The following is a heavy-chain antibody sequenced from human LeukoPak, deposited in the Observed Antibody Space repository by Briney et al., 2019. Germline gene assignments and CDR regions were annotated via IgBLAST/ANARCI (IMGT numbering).Heavy chain of an antibody. V-gene: IGHV3-74*01. D-gene: IGHD3-22*01. CDR1: GFTFSNYM. CDR2: IKSDGITI. J-gene: IGHJ4*02. CDR3: AREVSEGFDF. Sequence: PGGSLRLSCAASGFTFSNYMMHWVRQAPGKGLVWVSRIKSDGITITYADSVKGRFTISRGNAKNSLYLQMNSLRAEDTALYYCAREVSEGFDFWGQGTLVTVSS.